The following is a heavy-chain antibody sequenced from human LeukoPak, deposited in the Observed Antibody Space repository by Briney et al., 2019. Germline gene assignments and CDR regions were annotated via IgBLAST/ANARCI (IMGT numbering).Heavy chain of an antibody. CDR1: GGSISGYY. CDR3: ARGYSSSWSDY. J-gene: IGHJ4*02. CDR2: IYYSGST. V-gene: IGHV4-59*01. Sequence: PSETLSLTCTVYGGSISGYYWSWVRQPPGKGLEWIGYIYYSGSTNYNPSLKSRVTISVDTSKNQFSLKLSSVTAADTAVYYCARGYSSSWSDYWGQGTLVTVSS. D-gene: IGHD6-13*01.